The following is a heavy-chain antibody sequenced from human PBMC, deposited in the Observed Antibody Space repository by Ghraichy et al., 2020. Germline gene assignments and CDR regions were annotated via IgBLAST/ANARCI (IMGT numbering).Heavy chain of an antibody. CDR3: AKEGDYGDYYFDS. Sequence: GSLRLSCAASGFIFSSYTFIWVRQAPGKGLEWVSSISSTSSYIYYAASVRRRFTISRDNARGSVFLQMNNLRAEDTAIYYCAKEGDYGDYYFDSWGQGTPVTVSS. V-gene: IGHV3-21*01. J-gene: IGHJ4*02. CDR2: ISSTSSYI. D-gene: IGHD4-17*01. CDR1: GFIFSSYT.